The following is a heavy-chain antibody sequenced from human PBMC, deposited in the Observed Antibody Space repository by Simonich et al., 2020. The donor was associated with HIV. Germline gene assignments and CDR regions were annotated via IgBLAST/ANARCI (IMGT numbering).Heavy chain of an antibody. CDR2: INHSEIT. J-gene: IGHJ4*02. CDR1: GGSFSGNY. Sequence: QVQLQQWGAGLLKPSETLSLTCAVYGGSFSGNYWSWIRQPPGKGLEWIGEINHSEITNYKSSLNSRATISVDKSKNQFSLKLSSVTAADTAIYYCARRDRELILYFDYWGQGNLVTVSS. V-gene: IGHV4-34*01. D-gene: IGHD3-3*01. CDR3: ARRDRELILYFDY.